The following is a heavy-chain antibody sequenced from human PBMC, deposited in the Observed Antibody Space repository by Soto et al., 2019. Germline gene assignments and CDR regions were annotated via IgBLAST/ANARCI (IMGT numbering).Heavy chain of an antibody. V-gene: IGHV4-31*03. CDR1: GGSISIGGYY. CDR2: IYYIGST. J-gene: IGHJ6*02. CDR3: AIYGCDSLNYYYGMDV. D-gene: IGHD2-21*02. Sequence: PSETLSFTCTVSGGSISIGGYYWSWIRQHPGKGLERIGYIYYIGSTYYNPSLKSRFTISVDTSKNQFSLKLSSLTSAATAVYYSAIYGCDSLNYYYGMDVWGQGTTVTVSS.